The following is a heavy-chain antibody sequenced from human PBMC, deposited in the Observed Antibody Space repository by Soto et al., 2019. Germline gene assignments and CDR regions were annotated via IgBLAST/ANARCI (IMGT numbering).Heavy chain of an antibody. J-gene: IGHJ6*01. CDR1: GFTFSSYA. CDR2: ISGSGGST. V-gene: IGHV3-23*01. Sequence: EVQLLESGGGLVQPGGSLRLSCAASGFTFSSYAMSWVRQAPGKGLEWVSAISGSGGSTYYADSVKGRFTISRDNSKNTLYXXXXXXXXXXXXXXXXXXXXXXWG. CDR3: XXXXXX.